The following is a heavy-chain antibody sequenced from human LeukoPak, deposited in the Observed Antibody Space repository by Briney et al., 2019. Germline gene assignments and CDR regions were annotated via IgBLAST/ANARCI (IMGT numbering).Heavy chain of an antibody. CDR1: GGSISSSSYY. V-gene: IGHV4-39*07. CDR2: IYYSGST. CDR3: ARDHGHYYDSSGYWYWFDP. Sequence: SETLSLTCTVSGGSISSSSYYWGWIRQPPGKGLEWIVSIYYSGSTYYNPSLKSRVTISVDTSKNQFSLKLSSVTAADTAVYYCARDHGHYYDSSGYWYWFDPWGQGTLVTVSS. J-gene: IGHJ5*02. D-gene: IGHD3-22*01.